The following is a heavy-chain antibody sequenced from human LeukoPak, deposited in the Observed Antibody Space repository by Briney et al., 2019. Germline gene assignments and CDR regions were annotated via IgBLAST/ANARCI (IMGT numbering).Heavy chain of an antibody. D-gene: IGHD1-7*01. J-gene: IGHJ4*02. CDR2: IYYSGST. CDR1: GGSISSSSYY. V-gene: IGHV4-39*01. CDR3: AIGNNWNSYDY. Sequence: SETLSLTCTVSGGSISSSSYYWGWIRQPPGKGLEWIGSIYYSGSTYYNPSLKSRVTISVDTSKNQFSLKLSSVTAADTAVYYCAIGNNWNSYDYWGQGTLVTVSS.